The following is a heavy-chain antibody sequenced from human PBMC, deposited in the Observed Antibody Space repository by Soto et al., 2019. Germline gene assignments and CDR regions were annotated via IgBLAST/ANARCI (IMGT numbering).Heavy chain of an antibody. CDR1: GGTFSNYV. CDR3: ARDMTRTVVPYFDF. D-gene: IGHD1-7*01. Sequence: SVKVSCKASGGTFSNYVVNWVLQAPGQGLEWMGRIIPISGAANYAQKFKGRVTITADKSTSTSYMELSSLRSEDTAVYYCARDMTRTVVPYFDFWGQGTLVTVSS. J-gene: IGHJ4*02. V-gene: IGHV1-69*06. CDR2: IIPISGAA.